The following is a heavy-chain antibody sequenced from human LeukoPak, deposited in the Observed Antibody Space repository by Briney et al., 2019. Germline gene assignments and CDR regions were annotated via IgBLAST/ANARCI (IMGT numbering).Heavy chain of an antibody. V-gene: IGHV3-7*03. D-gene: IGHD4-17*01. Sequence: GGSLRLSCAASGFTFSSYWMSWVRQAPGKGLEWVAHIKQDGSEKNYVDSVKGRFTISRDTSKNTLYLQINSLRVEDTAVYYCIVFGDSNHWGQGTLVTVSS. CDR3: IVFGDSNH. J-gene: IGHJ5*02. CDR1: GFTFSSYW. CDR2: IKQDGSEK.